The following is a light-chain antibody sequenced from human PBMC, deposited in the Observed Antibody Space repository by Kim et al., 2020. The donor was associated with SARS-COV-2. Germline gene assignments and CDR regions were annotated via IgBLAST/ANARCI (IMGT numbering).Light chain of an antibody. CDR3: QQYDDLFT. CDR1: EDISNS. V-gene: IGKV1-33*01. Sequence: SASVGDRVTITCQAREDISNSVNWYQQKPGKPPKLLIHDASKLESGVPSRFSGGGSGTDFTLIISTLQPEDVATYYCQQYDDLFTFGPGTKVDIK. J-gene: IGKJ3*01. CDR2: DAS.